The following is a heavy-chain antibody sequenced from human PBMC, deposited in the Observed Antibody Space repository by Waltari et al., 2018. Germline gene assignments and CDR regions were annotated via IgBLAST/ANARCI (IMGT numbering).Heavy chain of an antibody. J-gene: IGHJ5*02. CDR1: GDTFINYA. D-gene: IGHD6-13*01. Sequence: QVQLVQSGAEVKKPGSSVKVSCTSSGDTFINYAITWVRQAPAQGREWMGGIFPMFGTANYAQKFQGRVTITADESTSTAYMELSSLRSEDTAVYYCARGEAAAGLNWFDPWGQGTLVTVSS. V-gene: IGHV1-69*01. CDR3: ARGEAAAGLNWFDP. CDR2: IFPMFGTA.